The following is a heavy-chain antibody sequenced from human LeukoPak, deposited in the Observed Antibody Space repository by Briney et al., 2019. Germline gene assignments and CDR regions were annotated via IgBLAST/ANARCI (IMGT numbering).Heavy chain of an antibody. D-gene: IGHD3-10*01. V-gene: IGHV1-2*02. CDR1: GYTFTGYY. CDR2: INPNSDGT. J-gene: IGHJ5*02. CDR3: ARDLMVRGVLKLIINWFDP. Sequence: ASVKVSCKASGYTFTGYYMHWVRQAPGQGLEWMGWINPNSDGTNYAQKFQGRVTMTRDTSISTAYMELSRLRSDDTAVYYCARDLMVRGVLKLIINWFDPWGQGTLVTVSS.